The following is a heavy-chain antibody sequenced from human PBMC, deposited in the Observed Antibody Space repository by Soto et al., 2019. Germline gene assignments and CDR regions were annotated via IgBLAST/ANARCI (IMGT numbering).Heavy chain of an antibody. D-gene: IGHD6-13*01. J-gene: IGHJ6*02. CDR1: GFTFSSYA. CDR3: ARAAAGTEYYYGMDV. V-gene: IGHV3-30-3*01. CDR2: ISYDGSNK. Sequence: GGSLRLSCAASGFTFSSYAMHWVRQAPGKGLEWVAVISYDGSNKYYADSVKGRFTISRDNSKNTLYLQMNSLRAEDTAVYYCARAAAGTEYYYGMDVWGQGTTVTVSS.